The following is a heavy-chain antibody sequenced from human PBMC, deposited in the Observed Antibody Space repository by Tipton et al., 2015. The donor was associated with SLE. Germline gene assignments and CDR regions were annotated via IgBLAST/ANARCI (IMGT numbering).Heavy chain of an antibody. CDR1: GYMFSRYS. Sequence: SLRLSCAASGYMFSRYSMNWVRQAPGKGLEWVSSISGSSGYIYYADSVKGRFTISRDNSKNTLYLQMNSLRAEDTAVYYCAVSAWSGYRYGMDVWGQGTTVTVSS. CDR2: ISGSSGYI. D-gene: IGHD3-3*01. CDR3: AVSAWSGYRYGMDV. V-gene: IGHV3-21*01. J-gene: IGHJ6*02.